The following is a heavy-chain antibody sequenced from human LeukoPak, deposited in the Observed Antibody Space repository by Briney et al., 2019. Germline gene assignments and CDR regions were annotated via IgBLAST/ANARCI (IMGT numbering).Heavy chain of an antibody. V-gene: IGHV3-7*01. D-gene: IGHD1-26*01. Sequence: GGSLRLSCAASGFTFSSYWMSWVRQAPGKGLEWVANIKQDGSEKYYVDSVKGRFTISRDNAKNSLYLQMNSLRAEDTAVYYCARDRFGWELLRSTLPDCWGQGTLVTVSS. CDR1: GFTFSSYW. CDR3: ARDRFGWELLRSTLPDC. J-gene: IGHJ4*02. CDR2: IKQDGSEK.